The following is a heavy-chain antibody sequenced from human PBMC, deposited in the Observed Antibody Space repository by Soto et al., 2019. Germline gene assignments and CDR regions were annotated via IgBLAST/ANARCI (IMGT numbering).Heavy chain of an antibody. Sequence: XRWLRRSFAASGFTFTRYSMNWVRQAPGKGLEWVSSIRSTTNYIYYGDSMKGRFTMSRDNAKNSLYLEMNSLRAEDTAVYYCPRESEDLTSNFDDWAQGTLVTLSS. CDR1: GFTFTRYS. CDR3: PRESEDLTSNFDD. CDR2: IRSTTNYI. J-gene: IGHJ4*02. V-gene: IGHV3-21*06.